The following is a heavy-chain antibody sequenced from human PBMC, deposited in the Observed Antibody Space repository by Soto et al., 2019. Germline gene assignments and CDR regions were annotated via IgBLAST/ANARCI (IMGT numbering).Heavy chain of an antibody. CDR3: VRDRDTAMVSFFDC. V-gene: IGHV3-48*03. D-gene: IGHD5-18*01. CDR1: GFTFSRYE. CDR2: ISSSGRTT. Sequence: PGGSLRLSCAASGFTFSRYEMGWVRQAPGKGLEWISYISSSGRTTYYSDSVKGRFTISRDNAKNSVYLEMNSLRDEDTAIYYCVRDRDTAMVSFFDCWGQGTLVTVSS. J-gene: IGHJ4*02.